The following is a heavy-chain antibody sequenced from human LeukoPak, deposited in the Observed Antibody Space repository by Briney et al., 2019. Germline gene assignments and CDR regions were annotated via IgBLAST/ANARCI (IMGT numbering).Heavy chain of an antibody. CDR2: IKSKNDGRTR. CDR1: GFTLNNAW. CDR3: ITDYGSLRFGG. Sequence: GGSLRLSCAAPGFTLNNAWMSWVRQAPGKGLEWVGRIKSKNDGRTRDYAAPVKGRFTVSRADSKNTLYLQMNSLKTEDTAVYYCITDYGSLRFGGRGQGTLVTVSS. D-gene: IGHD3-16*01. V-gene: IGHV3-15*01. J-gene: IGHJ4*02.